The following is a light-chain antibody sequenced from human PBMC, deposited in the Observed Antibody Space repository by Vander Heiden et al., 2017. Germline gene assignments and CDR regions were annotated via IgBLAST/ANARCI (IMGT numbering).Light chain of an antibody. J-gene: IGKJ4*01. CDR3: QQYYSAPLT. V-gene: IGKV4-1*01. CDR2: WAS. Sequence: DIVMTQSPDSLAVSLGERATINCRSSQTVLYSSNNNNYLAWYQQKPGQPPKLLITWASTRESGVPDRVSGSGSGTDFTLTISSLQAEDVAVYYCQQYYSAPLTFGGGTKVQIK. CDR1: QTVLYSSNNNNY.